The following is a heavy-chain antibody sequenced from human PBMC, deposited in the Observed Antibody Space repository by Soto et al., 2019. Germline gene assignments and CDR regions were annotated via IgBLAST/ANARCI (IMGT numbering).Heavy chain of an antibody. V-gene: IGHV3-23*01. CDR1: GFTFSSYA. J-gene: IGHJ3*02. CDR2: ISGSGGST. Sequence: EVQLLESGGGLVQPGGSLRLSCAASGFTFSSYAMSWVRQAPGKGLEWVSAISGSGGSTYYADSVKGRFTISRDNSKNTLYPQMNSLRAEDTAVYYCAKDRPYCSSTSCYPDAFDIWGQGTMVTVSS. D-gene: IGHD2-2*01. CDR3: AKDRPYCSSTSCYPDAFDI.